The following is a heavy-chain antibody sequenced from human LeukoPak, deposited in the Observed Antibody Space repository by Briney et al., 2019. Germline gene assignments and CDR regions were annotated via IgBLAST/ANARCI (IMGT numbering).Heavy chain of an antibody. CDR3: AREVDCGGDCYPYDY. J-gene: IGHJ4*02. D-gene: IGHD2-21*01. CDR2: INPNNGNT. V-gene: IGHV1-2*02. CDR1: GYTFTGYY. Sequence: ASVKVSCKASGYTFTGYYMHWVRQAPGQGLEWMGWINPNNGNTNYAQKFQGRVSMTTDTSTRTAYMDLRSLSSDDTAVYYCAREVDCGGDCYPYDYWGQGTLVTVSS.